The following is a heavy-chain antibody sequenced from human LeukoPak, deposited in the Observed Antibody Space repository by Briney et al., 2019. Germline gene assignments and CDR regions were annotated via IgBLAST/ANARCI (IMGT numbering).Heavy chain of an antibody. J-gene: IGHJ3*02. CDR1: GFTFSSYS. CDR3: ARVSLHDAFDI. Sequence: GGSLRLSCAASGFTFSSYSMNWVRQAPGKGLEWVSSISSSSYIYYADSVKGRFTISRDNAKNSLYLQMNSLRAEDTAVYYCARVSLHDAFDIWGQGTMVTVSS. CDR2: ISSSSYI. V-gene: IGHV3-21*01.